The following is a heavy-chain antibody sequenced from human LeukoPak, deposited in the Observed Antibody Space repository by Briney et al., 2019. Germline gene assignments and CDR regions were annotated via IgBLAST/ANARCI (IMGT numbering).Heavy chain of an antibody. CDR3: AKDIGGSGAY. CDR2: ISYDGSNK. D-gene: IGHD3-16*01. V-gene: IGHV3-30*18. CDR1: GFTFSSYG. J-gene: IGHJ4*02. Sequence: GRSLRLSCAASGFTFSSYGMHWVRQAPGKGLEWVAVISYDGSNKYYVDSVKGRFTISRDNSKNTVYLQMNSLRAEDTAIYYCAKDIGGSGAYWGQGTLVTVSS.